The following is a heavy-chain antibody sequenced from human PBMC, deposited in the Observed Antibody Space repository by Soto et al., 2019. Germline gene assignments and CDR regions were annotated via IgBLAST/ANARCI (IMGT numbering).Heavy chain of an antibody. D-gene: IGHD4-17*01. CDR3: TREGDYGDYIGWYFDL. V-gene: IGHV3-20*04. Sequence: EVQLVESGGSVVRPGGSLRLSCVVSGFTSGDYGMSWVRQGPGKGLEWVAGLNWNGARTTYVDSVKGRFTVSRDNAKNSLYLQMNSLRAEDTAFYYCTREGDYGDYIGWYFDLWGRGTLVTVSS. J-gene: IGHJ2*01. CDR1: GFTSGDYG. CDR2: LNWNGART.